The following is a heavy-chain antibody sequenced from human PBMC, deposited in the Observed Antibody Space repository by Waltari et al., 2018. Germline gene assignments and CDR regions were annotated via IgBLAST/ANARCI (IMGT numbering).Heavy chain of an antibody. D-gene: IGHD6-13*01. CDR1: GFTVSSSA. Sequence: EVQLLESGGGLVQPGGSLRLACAASGFTVSSSAMSWVRPAPGKGLEWVSAISGSGGSTYYADSVKGRFTISRDNSKNTLYLQMNSLRAEDTAVYYCAKVIAAAGYNWFDPWGQGTLVTVSS. CDR3: AKVIAAAGYNWFDP. V-gene: IGHV3-23*01. CDR2: ISGSGGST. J-gene: IGHJ5*02.